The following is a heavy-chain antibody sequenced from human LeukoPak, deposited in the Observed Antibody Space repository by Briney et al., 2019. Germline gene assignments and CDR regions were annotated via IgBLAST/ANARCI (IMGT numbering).Heavy chain of an antibody. D-gene: IGHD3-10*01. Sequence: GGSLRLSCAASGFTFTNYWMHWVRQVPGKGLVWVSRIKSDGSSTHYADSVKGRFTISRDNARNTLYLQMNSLRAEDTAVYYCASELRLGYWGRGILVTVSS. CDR2: IKSDGSST. CDR3: ASELRLGY. J-gene: IGHJ4*02. CDR1: GFTFTNYW. V-gene: IGHV3-74*01.